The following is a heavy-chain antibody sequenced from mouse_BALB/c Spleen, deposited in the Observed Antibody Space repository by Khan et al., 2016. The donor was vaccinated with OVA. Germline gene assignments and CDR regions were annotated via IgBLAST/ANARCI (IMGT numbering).Heavy chain of an antibody. CDR3: ARSVTITTVVATDFDY. D-gene: IGHD1-1*01. CDR1: GYSITSDYA. Sequence: EVQLQESGPGLVKPSQSLSLTCTVTGYSITSDYAWNWNRQLRGNKLEWVGYISYSGRTSYNPSLKSRIAITRDTSKNQFFLQLSSVTTEDTATYYCARSVTITTVVATDFDYWGQGTTLTVSS. J-gene: IGHJ2*01. V-gene: IGHV3-2*02. CDR2: ISYSGRT.